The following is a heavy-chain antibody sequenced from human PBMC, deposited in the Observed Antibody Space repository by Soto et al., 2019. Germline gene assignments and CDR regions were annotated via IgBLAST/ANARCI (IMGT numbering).Heavy chain of an antibody. Sequence: GSLRLSCAASGFTFSSYGMHWVRQAPGKGLEWVAVISYDGSNKYYADSVKGRFTISRDNSKNTLYLQMNSLRAEDTAVYYCAKDISSSGLDYWGQGTLVTVSS. J-gene: IGHJ4*02. CDR1: GFTFSSYG. CDR3: AKDISSSGLDY. D-gene: IGHD6-19*01. CDR2: ISYDGSNK. V-gene: IGHV3-30*18.